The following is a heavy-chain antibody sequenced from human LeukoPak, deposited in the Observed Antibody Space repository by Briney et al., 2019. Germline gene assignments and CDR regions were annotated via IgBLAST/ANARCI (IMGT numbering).Heavy chain of an antibody. D-gene: IGHD6-13*01. CDR1: GGSISSGGFY. CDR3: AKSGGYSSSWSRFDY. V-gene: IGHV4-31*03. Sequence: SETLSLTCTVSGGSISSGGFYWSWIRQLPGKGLGWIGYIYDSGSTDYNPSLKSRVIISGDTSKNQFSLRLSSVTAADTAVYYCAKSGGYSSSWSRFDYWGQGTLVTVSS. J-gene: IGHJ4*02. CDR2: IYDSGST.